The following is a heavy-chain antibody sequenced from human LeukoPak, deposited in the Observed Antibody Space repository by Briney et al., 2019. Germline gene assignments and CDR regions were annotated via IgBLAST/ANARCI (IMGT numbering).Heavy chain of an antibody. J-gene: IGHJ1*01. CDR3: ARGQGGYCSSRSCRFEGFQH. Sequence: GASVKVSCKASGYTFTSYGISWVRQAPGQGLEWMGWISAYTGNTNYAQKPQSRVTMTTDTSTSTAYMELRSLRSDETAVYYCARGQGGYCSSRSCRFEGFQHWGQGTLVTVSS. CDR2: ISAYTGNT. CDR1: GYTFTSYG. D-gene: IGHD2-2*01. V-gene: IGHV1-18*01.